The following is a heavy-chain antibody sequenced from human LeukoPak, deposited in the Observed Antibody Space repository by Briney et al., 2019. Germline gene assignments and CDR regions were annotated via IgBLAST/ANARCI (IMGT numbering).Heavy chain of an antibody. J-gene: IGHJ4*02. V-gene: IGHV4-30-2*01. D-gene: IGHD2-2*01. CDR1: GGSISSGGYS. CDR2: IYHSGST. CDR3: ARGAPENAEWGPFFDY. Sequence: SQTLSLTCAVSGGSISSGGYSWSWIRQPPGKGLEWIGYIYHSGSTYYNPSLKSRVTISVDRSKNQFSLKLSSVTAADTAVYYCARGAPENAEWGPFFDYWGQGTLVTVSS.